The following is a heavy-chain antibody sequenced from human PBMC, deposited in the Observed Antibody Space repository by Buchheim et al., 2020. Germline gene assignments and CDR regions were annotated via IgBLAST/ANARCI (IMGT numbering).Heavy chain of an antibody. D-gene: IGHD6-19*01. CDR3: ARDLSSSGWYAGMSYYYYGMDV. CDR1: GYTFTSYG. V-gene: IGHV1-18*01. CDR2: ISAYNGNT. Sequence: QVQLVQSGAEVKKPGASVKVSCKASGYTFTSYGISWVRQAPGQGLEWMGWISAYNGNTNYAQKLQGRVTMTTDTSTSTAYMELRSLRSHDTAVYYCARDLSSSGWYAGMSYYYYGMDVWGQGTT. J-gene: IGHJ6*02.